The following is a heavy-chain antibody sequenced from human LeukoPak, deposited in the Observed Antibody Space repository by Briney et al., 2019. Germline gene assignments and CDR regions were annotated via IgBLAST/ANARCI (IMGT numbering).Heavy chain of an antibody. V-gene: IGHV1-8*01. CDR3: ATESYSGSYLYAFDI. CDR1: GYTFTSYD. J-gene: IGHJ3*02. D-gene: IGHD1-26*01. Sequence: ASVKVSCKASGYTFTSYDINWVRQATGQGLEWMGWMNPNSGNTGYAQRFQGRVTMTRNTSISTAYMELSSLRSEDTAVYYCATESYSGSYLYAFDIWGQGTMVTISS. CDR2: MNPNSGNT.